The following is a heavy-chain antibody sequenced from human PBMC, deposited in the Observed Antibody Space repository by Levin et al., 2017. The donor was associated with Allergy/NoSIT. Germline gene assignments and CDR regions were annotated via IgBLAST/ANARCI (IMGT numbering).Heavy chain of an antibody. CDR2: IYNSGST. D-gene: IGHD2-15*01. Sequence: SETLSLTCTVSGASISSYYWSWIRQPPGTGLERNGYIYNSGSTKYNPSLKSRVTISVDTSKNQFSLRLSSVTAADTAVYYCARGLCGGDSCDSGSHGMDVWGQGTTVTVSS. CDR1: GASISSYY. V-gene: IGHV4-59*08. CDR3: ARGLCGGDSCDSGSHGMDV. J-gene: IGHJ6*02.